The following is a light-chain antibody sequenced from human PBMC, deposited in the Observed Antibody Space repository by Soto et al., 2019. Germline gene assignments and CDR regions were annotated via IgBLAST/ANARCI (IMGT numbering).Light chain of an antibody. CDR3: QQYGSSLLT. Sequence: ESVLTQSPSSLSLSPGESATLSCRASQSLSSSYLAWYQQKAGQPPRLLMFRSSDRAAGVPDRFSGGGSGTDFTLTISRLEPEDFAVYYCQQYGSSLLTLGGGTKVDIK. CDR2: RSS. V-gene: IGKV3-20*01. CDR1: QSLSSSY. J-gene: IGKJ4*01.